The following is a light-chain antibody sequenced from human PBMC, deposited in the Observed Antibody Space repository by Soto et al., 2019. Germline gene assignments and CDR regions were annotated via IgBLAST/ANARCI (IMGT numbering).Light chain of an antibody. CDR3: QQYNSDSRT. J-gene: IGKJ1*01. CDR1: QSISAW. CDR2: KAS. Sequence: DIQMTQSPSTLSASVGDRVTITCRASQSISAWLAWYQQKPGKAPKLLFYKASTLESGVPSRFSGSGSGTEFTLTISSLQSDDFATYYCQQYNSDSRTFGQGTKVEIK. V-gene: IGKV1-5*03.